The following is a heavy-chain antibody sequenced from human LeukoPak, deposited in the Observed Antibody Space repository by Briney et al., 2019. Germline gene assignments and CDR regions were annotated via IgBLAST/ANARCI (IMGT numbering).Heavy chain of an antibody. Sequence: GGSLRLSCAASGFTFGTYAMSWVRQAPGRGLEWVSSICGSVSGTYYADSVKGRFTISRDNSKNTVYLQMNSLRAEDTAIYYYAKCSGGSCYSNFDYWGQGTLVTVSS. CDR3: AKCSGGSCYSNFDY. V-gene: IGHV3-23*01. J-gene: IGHJ4*02. CDR1: GFTFGTYA. CDR2: ICGSVSGT. D-gene: IGHD2-15*01.